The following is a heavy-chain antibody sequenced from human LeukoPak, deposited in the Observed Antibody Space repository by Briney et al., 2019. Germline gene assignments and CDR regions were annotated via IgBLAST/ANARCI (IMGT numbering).Heavy chain of an antibody. V-gene: IGHV1-69*01. CDR2: IIPIFGTA. D-gene: IGHD6-19*01. Sequence: GSSVKVSCKASGGTFSSYAISWVRQAPGQGLEWMGGIIPIFGTANYAQKFQGRVTITADESTSTSYMKLSSLRSEDTAVYYCARGVPVAGLKSPYYYYYMDVWGKGTTVTLSS. J-gene: IGHJ6*03. CDR3: ARGVPVAGLKSPYYYYYMDV. CDR1: GGTFSSYA.